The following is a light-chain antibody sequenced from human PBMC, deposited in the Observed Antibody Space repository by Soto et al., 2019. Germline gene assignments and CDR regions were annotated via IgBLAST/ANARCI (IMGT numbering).Light chain of an antibody. Sequence: DFQMTQSPSTLSASVGDRVTITCRASQNINNWVAWYQQKPGKAPKFLIYDASTLQRGVPSRSSGSGFGTEFSLTISSLQPDDFGSYYCQHTRTFGQGTKVEIK. CDR1: QNINNW. V-gene: IGKV1-5*01. CDR2: DAS. J-gene: IGKJ1*01. CDR3: QHTRT.